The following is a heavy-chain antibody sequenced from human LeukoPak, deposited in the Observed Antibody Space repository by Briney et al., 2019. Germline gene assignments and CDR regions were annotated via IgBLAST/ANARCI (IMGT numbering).Heavy chain of an antibody. Sequence: PSQTLSLTCTVSGGSISSGGYYWSWIRQHPGKGLEWIGYIYYSGSTYYNPSLKSRVTISVDTSKNQFSLKLSSVTAADTAVYYCARGDYGSGSYYGYWGQGTLVTVSS. D-gene: IGHD3-10*01. CDR3: ARGDYGSGSYYGY. CDR2: IYYSGST. V-gene: IGHV4-31*03. J-gene: IGHJ4*02. CDR1: GGSISSGGYY.